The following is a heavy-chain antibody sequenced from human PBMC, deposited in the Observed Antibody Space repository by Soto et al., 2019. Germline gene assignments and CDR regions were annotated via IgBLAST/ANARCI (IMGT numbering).Heavy chain of an antibody. Sequence: QVQLVQSGAEVKKPGSSVKVSCKTSGYTFTSYAMHWVRQAPGQRLEWMGWINAGNGNTKYSQKFQGRVTSTRETSSSTAYMELSSLRSEDTAVYYCARTSGYSFYDYWGQGTLVTVSS. J-gene: IGHJ4*02. D-gene: IGHD3-3*01. CDR1: GYTFTSYA. CDR3: ARTSGYSFYDY. V-gene: IGHV1-3*01. CDR2: INAGNGNT.